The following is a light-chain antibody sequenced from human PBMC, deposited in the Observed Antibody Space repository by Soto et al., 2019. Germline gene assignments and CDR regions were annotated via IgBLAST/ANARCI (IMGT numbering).Light chain of an antibody. V-gene: IGLV2-23*01. J-gene: IGLJ2*01. Sequence: QSALTQPASVSGSPGEWITISCTGTSSDVGTYNLVTWYQQHPGRVPKLILYEGNKRPSGVSSRFSASKSGNTASLTISGLQAEDEADYFCCSYAPSRTLLFGGGTKLTVL. CDR1: SSDVGTYNL. CDR2: EGN. CDR3: CSYAPSRTLL.